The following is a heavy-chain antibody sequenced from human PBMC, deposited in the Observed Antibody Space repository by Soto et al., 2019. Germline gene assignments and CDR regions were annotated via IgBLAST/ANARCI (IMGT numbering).Heavy chain of an antibody. J-gene: IGHJ4*02. V-gene: IGHV4-39*01. D-gene: IGHD6-19*01. CDR3: ARVNSSGWYVY. Sequence: QLQLQESGPGLVKPSETLSLTCTVSGGSISSSSYYWGWIRQPPGKGLEWIGSIYYSGSTYYNPSLKSRVTISVDTSKNQFSQKLSSVTAADTAVYYCARVNSSGWYVYWGQGTLVTVSS. CDR1: GGSISSSSYY. CDR2: IYYSGST.